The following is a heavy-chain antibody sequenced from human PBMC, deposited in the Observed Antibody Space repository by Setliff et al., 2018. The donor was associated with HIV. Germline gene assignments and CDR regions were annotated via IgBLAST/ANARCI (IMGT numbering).Heavy chain of an antibody. CDR1: GDSITSNSYY. J-gene: IGHJ3*02. Sequence: SETLSLTCTVSGDSITSNSYYRGWIRKSPVKWLEWIGTMHHSGRTYYNPSLKSRVTISVDTSKKQFSLKVNSVTAADTAVYYCARAPFYSGYDSHDSSGYYLDAFDIWGPVTMVTVSS. CDR3: ARAPFYSGYDSHDSSGYYLDAFDI. CDR2: MHHSGRT. D-gene: IGHD3-22*01. V-gene: IGHV4-39*07.